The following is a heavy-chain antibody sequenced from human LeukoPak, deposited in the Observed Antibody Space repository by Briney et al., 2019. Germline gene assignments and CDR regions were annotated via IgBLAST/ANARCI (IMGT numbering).Heavy chain of an antibody. V-gene: IGHV4-61*02. J-gene: IGHJ4*02. Sequence: RSETLSLTCTVSGGSISSSSYYWGWIRQPAGKGLEWIGRIYTSGSTNYNPSLKSRVTMSVDTSKNQFSLKLSSVTAADTAVYYCARDRAYGSGSYYPTFDYWGQGTLVTVSS. CDR3: ARDRAYGSGSYYPTFDY. D-gene: IGHD3-10*01. CDR2: IYTSGST. CDR1: GGSISSSSYY.